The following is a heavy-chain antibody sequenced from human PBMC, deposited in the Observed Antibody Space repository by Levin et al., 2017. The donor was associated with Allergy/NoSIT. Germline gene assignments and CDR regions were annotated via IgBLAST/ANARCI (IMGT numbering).Heavy chain of an antibody. V-gene: IGHV3-33*01. CDR3: ARGGATNYYHYYSYMDV. Sequence: GESLKISCAASGFTFSSYGMHWVRQAPGKGLEWVAVIWYDGINKYYADSVTGRFTISRDNAKYTLYLQMNSLRAEDTAVYYCARGGATNYYHYYSYMDVWGKGTTVTVSS. CDR1: GFTFSSYG. J-gene: IGHJ6*03. CDR2: IWYDGINK. D-gene: IGHD5-12*01.